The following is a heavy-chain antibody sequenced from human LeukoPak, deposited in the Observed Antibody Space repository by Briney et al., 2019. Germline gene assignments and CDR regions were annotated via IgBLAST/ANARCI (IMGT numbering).Heavy chain of an antibody. Sequence: GGSLRLSCAASGFTFSSYAMSWVRQAPGKGLEWVSAISGSGGSTYYADSVKGRFTISRDNSKNTLYLQMNSLRAEDTAVYYCAKKATVTRPSTPPEFDYWGQGTLVTVSS. D-gene: IGHD4-11*01. J-gene: IGHJ4*02. V-gene: IGHV3-23*01. CDR2: ISGSGGST. CDR3: AKKATVTRPSTPPEFDY. CDR1: GFTFSSYA.